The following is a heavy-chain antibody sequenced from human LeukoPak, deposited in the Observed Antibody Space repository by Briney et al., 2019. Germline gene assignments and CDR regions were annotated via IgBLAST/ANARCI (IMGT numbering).Heavy chain of an antibody. J-gene: IGHJ4*02. CDR1: GGSISSSNW. V-gene: IGHV4-4*02. D-gene: IGHD3-3*01. CDR3: ARGRRYDFWSGYYHFDY. CDR2: IYHSGST. Sequence: PSETLSLTCAVSGGSISSSNWWSWVRQPPGKGLEWIGEIYHSGSTNYNPSLKSRVTISVDKSKNQFSLKLSSVTAADTAVYYCARGRRYDFWSGYYHFDYWGQGTLVTVSS.